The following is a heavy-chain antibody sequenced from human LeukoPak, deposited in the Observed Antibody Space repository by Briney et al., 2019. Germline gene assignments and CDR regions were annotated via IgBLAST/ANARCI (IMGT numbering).Heavy chain of an antibody. CDR1: GFTFTSYD. V-gene: IGHV3-30*18. J-gene: IGHJ5*02. Sequence: GGSLRLSCAASGFTFTSYDMHWVRQAPGKGLEWVAFISHHRSNRYYADSVKGRFTISRDNSKKTLYLQMNNLGAEDTAVYYCAKDRSGKVVVLSNWALESWGQGALVTVSS. D-gene: IGHD3-22*01. CDR3: AKDRSGKVVVLSNWALES. CDR2: ISHHRSNR.